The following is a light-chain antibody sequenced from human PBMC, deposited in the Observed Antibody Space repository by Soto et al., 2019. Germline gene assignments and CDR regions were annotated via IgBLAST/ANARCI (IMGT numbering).Light chain of an antibody. CDR2: GAS. CDR1: QSVYGTY. Sequence: EIVLTQSPGTLSLSPGERASLSFSASQSVYGTYLAWYQQRPGQAPRLLIYGASSRATGIPDRFSGSGSGTDFTLTIISLEPEDFAVYYCQQRSNWPFIFGQGTRLEIK. V-gene: IGKV3D-20*02. J-gene: IGKJ5*01. CDR3: QQRSNWPFI.